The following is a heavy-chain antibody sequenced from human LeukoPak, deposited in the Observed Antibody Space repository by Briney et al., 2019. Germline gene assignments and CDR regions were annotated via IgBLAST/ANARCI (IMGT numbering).Heavy chain of an antibody. V-gene: IGHV3-23*01. D-gene: IGHD3-10*01. CDR3: AKDRPNFYEASGSYYKMKGDF. CDR2: LTRSSRTT. Sequence: GGSLRLSCAASGFTFNTHAMSWVRQAPEKGLEWVSSLTRSSRTTYYADSVKGRFTISGDNLKNTVYLQMNSLRGEDTAIYYCAKDRPNFYEASGSYYKMKGDFWGQGTLVTVSS. J-gene: IGHJ4*02. CDR1: GFTFNTHA.